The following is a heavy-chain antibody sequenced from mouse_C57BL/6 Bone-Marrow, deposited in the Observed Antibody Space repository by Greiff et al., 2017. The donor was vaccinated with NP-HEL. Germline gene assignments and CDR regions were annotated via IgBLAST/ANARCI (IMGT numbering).Heavy chain of an antibody. CDR2: IDPSDSYT. D-gene: IGHD1-1*02. J-gene: IGHJ3*01. CDR3: ASYGRGFAY. Sequence: VQLQQSGAELVMPGASVKLSCKASGYTFTSYWMHWVKQRPGQGLEWIGEIDPSDSYTNYNQKFKGKSTLTVDKSSSTAYMQLSSLTSEDSAVYYCASYGRGFAYWGQGTLVTVSA. V-gene: IGHV1-69*01. CDR1: GYTFTSYW.